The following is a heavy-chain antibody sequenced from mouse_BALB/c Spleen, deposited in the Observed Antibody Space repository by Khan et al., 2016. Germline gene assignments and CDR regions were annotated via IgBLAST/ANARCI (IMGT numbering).Heavy chain of an antibody. J-gene: IGHJ3*01. CDR3: ARKDSSFAY. CDR2: INPSTGYT. Sequence: VQLQESGAELAKPGASVKMSCKASGYTFTSYWMHWVKQRPGQGLEWIGYINPSTGYTEYNQTFKDKATLTADKSSSTAYMQLSSLTSADSAVYYCARKDSSFAYWGQGTLFTVSA. V-gene: IGHV1-7*01. CDR1: GYTFTSYW.